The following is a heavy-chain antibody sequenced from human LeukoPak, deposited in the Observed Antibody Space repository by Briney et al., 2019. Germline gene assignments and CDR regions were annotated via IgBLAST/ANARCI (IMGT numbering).Heavy chain of an antibody. D-gene: IGHD6-13*01. J-gene: IGHJ4*02. Sequence: SETLSLTCTVSGGSISSYYWSWIRQPPGKGLEWIGYIYYSGSTNYNPSLKCRVTISVDTSKNQFSLKLSSVTAADTAVYYCARLAAAGFSFDYWGQGTLVTVSS. CDR1: GGSISSYY. CDR2: IYYSGST. CDR3: ARLAAAGFSFDY. V-gene: IGHV4-59*01.